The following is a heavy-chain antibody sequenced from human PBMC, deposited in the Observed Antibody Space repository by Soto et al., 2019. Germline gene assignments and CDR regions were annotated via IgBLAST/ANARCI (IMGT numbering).Heavy chain of an antibody. CDR3: ARDRPLRMVSSGNYYYGMDV. CDR1: GYTFTSYA. V-gene: IGHV1-3*01. J-gene: IGHJ6*02. CDR2: INAGNGNT. Sequence: ASVKVSCKASGYTFTSYAMHWVRQAPGQRLEWMGWINAGNGNTKYSQKFQGRVTITRDTSASTAYMELSSLRSEDTAVYYCARDRPLRMVSSGNYYYGMDVWGQGTTVTVSS. D-gene: IGHD3-10*01.